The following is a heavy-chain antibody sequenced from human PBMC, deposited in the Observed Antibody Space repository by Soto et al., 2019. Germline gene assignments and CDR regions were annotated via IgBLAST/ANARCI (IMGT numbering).Heavy chain of an antibody. Sequence: EVQLVESGGGLVQPGGSLRLFCAASGFTFSSYSITWVRQAPGKGLEWFSYITSDSSTISYADSVKGRFTVSRDNAKNSLYLQMNSLRDEYTAVYYCARVVRGVYGMDVWGQGTSVTVSS. CDR2: ITSDSSTI. V-gene: IGHV3-48*02. D-gene: IGHD2-8*01. J-gene: IGHJ6*02. CDR1: GFTFSSYS. CDR3: ARVVRGVYGMDV.